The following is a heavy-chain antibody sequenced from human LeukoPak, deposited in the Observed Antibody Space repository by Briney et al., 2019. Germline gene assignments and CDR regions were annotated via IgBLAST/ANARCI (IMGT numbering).Heavy chain of an antibody. CDR2: IKQSGIDK. Sequence: GGSLRLSCEASGFNFFNFWMTWVRQAPGKGLEWVATIKQSGIDKYYVDSVKGRFTISRDNAKNSLYLQMNSLRAEDTAVYYCARAGYDIYYFDYWGQGTLVTVSS. V-gene: IGHV3-7*01. D-gene: IGHD3-22*01. CDR3: ARAGYDIYYFDY. J-gene: IGHJ4*02. CDR1: GFNFFNFW.